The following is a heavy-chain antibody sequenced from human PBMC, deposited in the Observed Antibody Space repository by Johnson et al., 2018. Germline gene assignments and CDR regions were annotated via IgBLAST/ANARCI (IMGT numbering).Heavy chain of an antibody. CDR1: GFTFSDYA. CDR3: TRDDYGGKDDAFDI. CDR2: IRPNVYGGPT. Sequence: EVQLVESGGGVVQXGRSLRLSCTASGFTFSDYALSWYRQAPGKGLEWVGFIRPNVYGGPTESAASVEARFLIPRDDSKNNAYLQRNSLKTEDTALYYCTRDDYGGKDDAFDIWGQGTMVTVAS. V-gene: IGHV3-49*03. J-gene: IGHJ3*02. D-gene: IGHD4-23*01.